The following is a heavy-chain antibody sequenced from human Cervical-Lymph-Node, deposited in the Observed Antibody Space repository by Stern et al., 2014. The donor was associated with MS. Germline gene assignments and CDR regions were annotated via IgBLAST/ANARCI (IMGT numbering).Heavy chain of an antibody. CDR2: ITNVGST. V-gene: IGHV3-53*01. CDR1: GVNVRRDY. D-gene: IGHD1-1*01. J-gene: IGHJ4*02. CDR3: ARDTSSPERSDW. Sequence: GQLVQSGGGVIQPGGSLRLSCTASGVNVRRDYMTGVRQAPGKGVERVSLITNVGSTFYTDSVKGRFTISRDDSKNTVYLHMTSLRAEDTAMYYCARDTSSPERSDWWGQGTLVTVSS.